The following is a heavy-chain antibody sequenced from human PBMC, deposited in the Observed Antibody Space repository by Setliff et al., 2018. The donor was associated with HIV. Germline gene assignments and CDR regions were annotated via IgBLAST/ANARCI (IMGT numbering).Heavy chain of an antibody. Sequence: SETLSLTCTVSAGSIRSSTYYWAWIRQPPGKGLEWIGTIYYSGSTYYNPSLKSRATISVDMSKNQFSLRLSSVTAADTAVYYCARDATSEGYMDVWGKGTTVTVSS. J-gene: IGHJ6*03. CDR3: ARDATSEGYMDV. CDR2: IYYSGST. CDR1: AGSIRSSTYY. V-gene: IGHV4-39*02.